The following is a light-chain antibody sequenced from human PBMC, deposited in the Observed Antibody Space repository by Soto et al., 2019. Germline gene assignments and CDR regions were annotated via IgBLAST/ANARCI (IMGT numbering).Light chain of an antibody. Sequence: DIQMTQSPSTLSASVGDRVTITCRASQSINTWLAWYQQKPGKAPKVLIYDASTLDSGVPARFSGSGSGTDFTLTISSLQADHFATYYCQQYDGHFGQGTRLEIK. J-gene: IGKJ5*01. CDR1: QSINTW. CDR3: QQYDGH. CDR2: DAS. V-gene: IGKV1-5*01.